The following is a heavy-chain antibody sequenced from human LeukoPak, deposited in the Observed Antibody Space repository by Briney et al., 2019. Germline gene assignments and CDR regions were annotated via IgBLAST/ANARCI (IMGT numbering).Heavy chain of an antibody. CDR1: GFTFSSSG. V-gene: IGHV3-30*18. D-gene: IGHD3-9*01. CDR2: ISYDGNSK. J-gene: IGHJ4*02. CDR3: ANAYYDILTAYYPFDY. Sequence: GGSLRLSCAASGFTFSSSGMHWVRQAPGKGLEWVPVISYDGNSKYYADSVKGRFTISRDNSKNTLYLQMSSLRAEDTAVYYCANAYYDILTAYYPFDYWGQGALVTVSS.